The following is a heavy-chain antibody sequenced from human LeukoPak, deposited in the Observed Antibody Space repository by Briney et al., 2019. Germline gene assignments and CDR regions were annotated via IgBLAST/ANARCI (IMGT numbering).Heavy chain of an antibody. Sequence: PGGSLRLSCAASGFTFSNYAMSWVRQAPGKGLEWVSAITGSGTDTFHADSVKGRFTISRDNSESTLYLQMNSLRAEDTAVYYCASSSYLLYFDYWGQGTLVTVSS. D-gene: IGHD2-21*01. CDR3: ASSSYLLYFDY. CDR2: ITGSGTDT. V-gene: IGHV3-23*01. CDR1: GFTFSNYA. J-gene: IGHJ4*02.